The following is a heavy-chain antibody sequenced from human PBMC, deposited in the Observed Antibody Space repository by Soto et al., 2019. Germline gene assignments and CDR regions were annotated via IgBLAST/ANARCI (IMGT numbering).Heavy chain of an antibody. CDR3: ARGTSLLLWFGEFTHYYTDV. J-gene: IGHJ6*03. V-gene: IGHV3-21*01. CDR1: GFTFSSYS. Sequence: VQLVESGGGLVKPGGSLRLSCAASGFTFSSYSMNWVRQAPGKGLGWAQSISSRSSYIYYADSVKGRFTLSRDNAKNSLYLQMNSLRAEDTAVYYCARGTSLLLWFGEFTHYYTDVWGKGTTVTVSS. CDR2: ISSRSSYI. D-gene: IGHD3-10*01.